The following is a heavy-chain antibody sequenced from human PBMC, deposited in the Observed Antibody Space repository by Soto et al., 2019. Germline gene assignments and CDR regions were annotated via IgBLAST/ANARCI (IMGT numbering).Heavy chain of an antibody. J-gene: IGHJ4*02. D-gene: IGHD5-12*01. V-gene: IGHV4-34*01. CDR3: ARGGDGYNPVVDY. CDR2: INHIGIT. Sequence: SQSRSLTSAVYGGSSSGYYWSWIRQPPGKGLEWIGEINHIGITNYNPSLKSRVTISVDTSKNQFSLKLSSVTAADTAVYYCARGGDGYNPVVDYWGQGTLVTVSS. CDR1: GGSSSGYY.